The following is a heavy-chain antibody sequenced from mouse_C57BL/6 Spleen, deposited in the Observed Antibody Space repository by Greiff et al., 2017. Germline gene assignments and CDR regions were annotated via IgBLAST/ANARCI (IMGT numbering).Heavy chain of an antibody. CDR2: IYPGSGST. V-gene: IGHV1-55*01. CDR1: GYTFTSYW. Sequence: QVQLQQPGAELVKPGASVKMSCKASGYTFTSYWITWVKQRPGQGLEWIGDIYPGSGSTNYNEKFKSKATLTVDTSSSSAYMPLSSLTSEDSAVYACARGVRSYSNYLGFDYWGQGTTLTVSA. D-gene: IGHD2-5*01. CDR3: ARGVRSYSNYLGFDY. J-gene: IGHJ2*01.